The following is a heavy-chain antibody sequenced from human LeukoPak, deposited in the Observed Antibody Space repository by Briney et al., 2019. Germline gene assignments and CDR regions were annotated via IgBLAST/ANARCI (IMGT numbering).Heavy chain of an antibody. CDR1: GSTFSNYA. D-gene: IGHD3-16*01. CDR3: AKGLHGGVGYGVDV. CDR2: ISGTGGRT. Sequence: QLGGSLRLSCTASGSTFSNYAMTWVRQAPGKGLEWVSSISGTGGRTYSADSVKGRFTISRDNSKNTLYLQMKNLRVEHTAVYYCAKGLHGGVGYGVDVWGQGTTVSVSS. V-gene: IGHV3-23*01. J-gene: IGHJ6*02.